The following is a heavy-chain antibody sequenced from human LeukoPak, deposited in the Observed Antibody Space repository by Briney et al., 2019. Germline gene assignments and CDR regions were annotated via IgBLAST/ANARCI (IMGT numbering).Heavy chain of an antibody. Sequence: PSETLSLTCTVSGGSMSSGSYYWSWIRQPAGKGLEWIGRIYTSGSTNSDPSLKSRVTISIDTSKNQFSLKLSSVTAADTAVYYCARGPHCSGGSCHSVSDYWGQGTLVTVSS. CDR3: ARGPHCSGGSCHSVSDY. D-gene: IGHD2-15*01. CDR1: GGSMSSGSYY. V-gene: IGHV4-61*02. J-gene: IGHJ4*02. CDR2: IYTSGST.